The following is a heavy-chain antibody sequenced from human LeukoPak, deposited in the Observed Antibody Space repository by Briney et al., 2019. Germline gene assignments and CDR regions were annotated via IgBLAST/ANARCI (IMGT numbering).Heavy chain of an antibody. J-gene: IGHJ4*02. CDR1: GYTFTGYN. V-gene: IGHV1-2*02. CDR3: AKDGDAREGHQQAGVDY. D-gene: IGHD2-21*02. Sequence: ASVKVSCKASGYTFTGYNMHWVRQAPGQGLEWMGWINPNSGGTHYAQKFQGRVTMTRDTSISTAYMELSSLRSDDTAVYYCAKDGDAREGHQQAGVDYWGQGTQVTVSS. CDR2: INPNSGGT.